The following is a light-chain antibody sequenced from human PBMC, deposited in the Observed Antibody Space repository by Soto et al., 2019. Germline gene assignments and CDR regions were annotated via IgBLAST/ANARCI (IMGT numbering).Light chain of an antibody. Sequence: DLQMTQSPSSLSASVGDRVTITCRASQGISNYLAWYQQKPGKVPKLLIYAASTLQSGVPSRFSGSGSGTDFTLTISSLQPEDVATYYCQKYNSAPPITFGPGTKVDIK. J-gene: IGKJ3*01. CDR3: QKYNSAPPIT. CDR1: QGISNY. V-gene: IGKV1-27*01. CDR2: AAS.